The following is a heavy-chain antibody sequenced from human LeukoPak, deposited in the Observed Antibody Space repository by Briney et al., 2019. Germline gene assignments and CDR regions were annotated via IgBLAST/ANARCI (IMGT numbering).Heavy chain of an antibody. Sequence: ASVKVSCKASGYTFAGYYMHWVRQAPGQGLEWMGWINPKSGGTNYALKFQGRVTMTRDTSISTAYMELSRLRSDDTAVYYCARAGGDYYDSSGSAFDPWGQGTLVTVSS. J-gene: IGHJ5*02. CDR1: GYTFAGYY. V-gene: IGHV1-2*02. D-gene: IGHD3-22*01. CDR2: INPKSGGT. CDR3: ARAGGDYYDSSGSAFDP.